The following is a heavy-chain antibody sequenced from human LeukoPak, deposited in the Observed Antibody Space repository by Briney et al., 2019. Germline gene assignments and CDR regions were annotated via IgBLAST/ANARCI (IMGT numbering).Heavy chain of an antibody. Sequence: ASVKVSCKASGGTFSSYAISWVRQAPGQGLEWMGGIIPIFGTANYAQKFQGRVTITADESTSTAYMELSSLRSEDTAVYYCARGGFGELLTNYYYYGMDVWGQGTTVTVSS. D-gene: IGHD3-10*01. CDR1: GGTFSSYA. CDR3: ARGGFGELLTNYYYYGMDV. CDR2: IIPIFGTA. V-gene: IGHV1-69*13. J-gene: IGHJ6*02.